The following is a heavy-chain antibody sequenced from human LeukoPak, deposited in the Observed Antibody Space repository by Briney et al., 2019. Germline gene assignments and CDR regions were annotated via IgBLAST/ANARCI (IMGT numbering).Heavy chain of an antibody. J-gene: IGHJ4*02. CDR2: IYSGGNT. V-gene: IGHV3-53*01. Sequence: EGSLRLSCTVSGFTVSINSMSWVRQAPGKGLEWVSFIYSGGNTHYSDSVKGRFTISRDNSKNTLCLQMNSLRAEDTAVYYCARRAGEYSHPYDYWGQGTLVTVSS. CDR3: ARRAGEYSHPYDY. CDR1: GFTVSINS. D-gene: IGHD2/OR15-2a*01.